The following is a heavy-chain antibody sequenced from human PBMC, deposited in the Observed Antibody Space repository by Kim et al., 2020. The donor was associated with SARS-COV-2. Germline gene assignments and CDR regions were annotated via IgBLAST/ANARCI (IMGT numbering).Heavy chain of an antibody. Sequence: ASVKVSCKASGYTFTGYYMHWVRQAPGQGLEWMGWIIPDSGDTNYAQKFQGRVTMTRDRSMNTVYMELSRLTSDDTALYYCARKNIAGTTLYFCGQGTLV. D-gene: IGHD1-26*01. CDR3: ARKNIAGTTLYF. J-gene: IGHJ1*01. CDR1: GYTFTGYY. V-gene: IGHV1-2*02. CDR2: IIPDSGDT.